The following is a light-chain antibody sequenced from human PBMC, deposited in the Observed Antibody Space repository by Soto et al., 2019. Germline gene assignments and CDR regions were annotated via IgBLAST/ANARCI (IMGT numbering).Light chain of an antibody. CDR3: QQRSNWPLT. CDR1: QSVGSY. V-gene: IGKV3-11*01. CDR2: DAS. J-gene: IGKJ4*01. Sequence: EIVLTQSPATLSLSPGERVTLSCRASQSVGSYLAWYQQKPGQAPRLLIYDASNRATGIPARFSGSGSGTDFTLTISSLEPEDFAVYYCQQRSNWPLTFGGWTKVEIK.